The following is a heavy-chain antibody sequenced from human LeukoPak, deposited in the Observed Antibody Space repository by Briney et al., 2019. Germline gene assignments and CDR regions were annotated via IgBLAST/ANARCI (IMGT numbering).Heavy chain of an antibody. CDR1: GGSISSGSYY. D-gene: IGHD1-14*01. V-gene: IGHV4-61*02. Sequence: PSQTLSLTCTVSGGSISSGSYYWSWIRQPAGKGLEWIGRIYTSGSTNYNPSLKSRVTISVDTSKNQFSLKLSSVTAADTAAYYCARGATRNYFDYWGQGTLVTVS. J-gene: IGHJ4*02. CDR3: ARGATRNYFDY. CDR2: IYTSGST.